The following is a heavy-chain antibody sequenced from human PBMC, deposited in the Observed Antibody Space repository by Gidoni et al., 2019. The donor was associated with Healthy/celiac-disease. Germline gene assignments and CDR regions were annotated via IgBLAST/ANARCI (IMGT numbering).Heavy chain of an antibody. CDR1: GFTFSYYS. CDR2: ISSSGSTI. J-gene: IGHJ3*02. CDR3: ARVLYHPVATRGNHDAFDI. Sequence: VQLVESGGVLVKPGECLSLSCAASGFTFSYYSISWILQAPGKGLEWVSYISSSGSTIYYADSVKGRFTISRDNAKNSLYLQMNSLRAEDTAVYYCARVLYHPVATRGNHDAFDIWGQGTMVTVSS. V-gene: IGHV3-11*01. D-gene: IGHD5-12*01.